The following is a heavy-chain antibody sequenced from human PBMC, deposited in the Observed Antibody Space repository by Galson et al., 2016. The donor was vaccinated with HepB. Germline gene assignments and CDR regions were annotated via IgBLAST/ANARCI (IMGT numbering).Heavy chain of an antibody. J-gene: IGHJ6*03. CDR3: VKGGGKMEWLLDYYLDV. Sequence: SLRLSCAASGFTFSSYWMNWVRQAPGKGLEWVAGISYDETKKYYADSVKGRFIISRDNSKNTLYLQMKSLRPEDAAIYYCVKGGGKMEWLLDYYLDVWGKGTTVIVSS. CDR2: ISYDETKK. V-gene: IGHV3-30*18. D-gene: IGHD3-3*01. CDR1: GFTFSSYW.